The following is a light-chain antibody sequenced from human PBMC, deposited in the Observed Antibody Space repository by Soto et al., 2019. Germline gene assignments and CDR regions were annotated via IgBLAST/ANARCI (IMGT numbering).Light chain of an antibody. CDR1: QSVSSY. CDR3: QQRRKCPFT. J-gene: IGKJ3*01. CDR2: DAS. Sequence: EIVLTQSTATLSLSPGERATLSCRVSQSVSSYLALYQQKPGQAPRLLIYDASNRATGIQARFSGSGSVTDFTLTISSLEPGDFAVYYCQQRRKCPFTFGPDTKEDIK. V-gene: IGKV3-11*01.